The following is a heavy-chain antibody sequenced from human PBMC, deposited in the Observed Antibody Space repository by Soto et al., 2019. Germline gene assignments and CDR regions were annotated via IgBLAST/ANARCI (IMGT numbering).Heavy chain of an antibody. V-gene: IGHV1-18*01. Sequence: ASVKVSCKASGYTFTRYGISWVRQAPGQGLEWMGWISGYNGDTKYAQKFQGRVTMTTDTSTSTAYMELRSLRSDDTAVYYCARVKGGELLNYWGQGTLVTVSS. CDR3: ARVKGGELLNY. CDR2: ISGYNGDT. CDR1: GYTFTRYG. D-gene: IGHD1-26*01. J-gene: IGHJ4*02.